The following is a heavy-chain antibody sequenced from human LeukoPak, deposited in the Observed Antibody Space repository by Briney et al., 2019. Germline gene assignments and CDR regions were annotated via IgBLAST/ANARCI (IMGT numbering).Heavy chain of an antibody. J-gene: IGHJ4*02. CDR2: ISSDSSTI. CDR1: GFTFNSYN. CDR3: ARYYYDSSGYLRGFDY. D-gene: IGHD3-22*01. V-gene: IGHV3-48*02. Sequence: GGSLRLSCAASGFTFNSYNMNWVRQAPGKGLEWVSYISSDSSTIFYADSVKGRFTISRDNVKNSLYLQLNSLRDEDTAVYYCARYYYDSSGYLRGFDYWGQGTLVTVSS.